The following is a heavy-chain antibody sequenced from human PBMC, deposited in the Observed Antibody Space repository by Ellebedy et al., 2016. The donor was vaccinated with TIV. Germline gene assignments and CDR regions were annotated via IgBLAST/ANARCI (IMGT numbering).Heavy chain of an antibody. CDR1: GGTFSSYA. CDR3: ARGKWELEVLGAFDI. CDR2: IIPIFGTA. D-gene: IGHD1-26*01. Sequence: SVKVSXXASGGTFSSYAISWVRQAPGQGLEWMGGIIPIFGTANYAQKFQGRVTITADESTSTAYMELSSLRSEDTAVYYCARGKWELEVLGAFDIWGQGTMVTVSS. J-gene: IGHJ3*02. V-gene: IGHV1-69*13.